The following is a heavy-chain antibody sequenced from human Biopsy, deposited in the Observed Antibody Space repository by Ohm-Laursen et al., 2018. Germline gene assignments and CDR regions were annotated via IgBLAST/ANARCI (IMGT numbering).Heavy chain of an antibody. CDR3: ARGLSSGWYGYFDV. J-gene: IGHJ2*01. D-gene: IGHD6-19*01. CDR2: IWYDGTNE. CDR1: GFTFGHYA. V-gene: IGHV3-33*01. Sequence: SLRLSCAASGFTFGHYAMHWVRQAPGKGLEWISLIWYDGTNEDYADSVKGRFTISRDNSKNTLYLQINTLTLEDTAFYYCARGLSSGWYGYFDVWGRGTLVTVSS.